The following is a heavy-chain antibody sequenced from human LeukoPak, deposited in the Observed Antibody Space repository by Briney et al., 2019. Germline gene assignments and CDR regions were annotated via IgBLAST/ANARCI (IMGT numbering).Heavy chain of an antibody. D-gene: IGHD3-16*01. V-gene: IGHV3-30*18. Sequence: GGSLRLSCAASGFTFSSYGMHWVRQAPGKGLGWVAVISYDGSNKYYADSVKGRFTISRDNSKNTLYLQMNSLRAEDTAVYYCAKSRGTYYYYYGMDVWGQGTTVTVSS. J-gene: IGHJ6*02. CDR1: GFTFSSYG. CDR2: ISYDGSNK. CDR3: AKSRGTYYYYYGMDV.